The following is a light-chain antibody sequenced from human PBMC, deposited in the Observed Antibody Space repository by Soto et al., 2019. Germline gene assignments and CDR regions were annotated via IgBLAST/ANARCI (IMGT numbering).Light chain of an antibody. CDR2: GAS. J-gene: IGKJ1*01. V-gene: IGKV3-15*01. Sequence: TQSRSTLSLSPLEIATLSCRGSQSVTSKLAWYQQKPGQAPRLLIYGASTRATGIPARFSGSGSGTEFTLTISSLQSEDFAVYNCQQYNNWPVSFGQGTKVDTK. CDR1: QSVTSK. CDR3: QQYNNWPVS.